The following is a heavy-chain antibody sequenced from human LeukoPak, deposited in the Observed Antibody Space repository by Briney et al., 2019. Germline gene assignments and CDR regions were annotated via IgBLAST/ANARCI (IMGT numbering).Heavy chain of an antibody. Sequence: IPSETLSLTCAVYGGSFSGYYWSWIRQPPGKGLEWIGYIYYSGSTNYNPSLKSRVTISVDTSKNQFSLRLSSVTAADTAVYYCARVSGDQLLTFGYWGQGTLVTVSS. CDR1: GGSFSGYY. J-gene: IGHJ4*02. D-gene: IGHD2-2*01. CDR3: ARVSGDQLLTFGY. V-gene: IGHV4-59*01. CDR2: IYYSGST.